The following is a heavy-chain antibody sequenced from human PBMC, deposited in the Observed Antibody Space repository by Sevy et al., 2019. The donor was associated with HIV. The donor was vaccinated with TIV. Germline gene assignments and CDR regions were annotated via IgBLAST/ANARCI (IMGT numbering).Heavy chain of an antibody. CDR2: IYYSGST. CDR1: GGSVSSGSYY. CDR3: ARVSLITMVRGVIDY. V-gene: IGHV4-61*01. D-gene: IGHD3-10*01. J-gene: IGHJ4*02. Sequence: SETLSFTCTVSGGSVSSGSYYWSWIRQPPGKGLEWIGYIYYSGSTNYNPSLKSRVTISVDTSKNQFSLKLSSVTAADTAVYYCARVSLITMVRGVIDYRGQGTLVTVSS.